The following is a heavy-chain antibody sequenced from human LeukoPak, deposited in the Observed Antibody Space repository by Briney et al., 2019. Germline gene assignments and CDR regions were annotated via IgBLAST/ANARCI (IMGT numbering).Heavy chain of an antibody. D-gene: IGHD1-26*01. Sequence: GGSLRLSCAASGFTFSSYGMHWVRQAPGKGLEWVAFIRYDGSNKYYADSVKGRFTISRDNSKNTLFLQMNSLRPEDTARFYCAKDSRRNSGSYLFDYWGQGNMVTVSS. V-gene: IGHV3-30*02. CDR3: AKDSRRNSGSYLFDY. J-gene: IGHJ4*02. CDR1: GFTFSSYG. CDR2: IRYDGSNK.